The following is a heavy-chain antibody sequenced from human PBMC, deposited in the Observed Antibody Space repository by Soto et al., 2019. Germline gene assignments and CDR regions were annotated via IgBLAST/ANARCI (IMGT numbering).Heavy chain of an antibody. CDR2: IYHSGST. D-gene: IGHD3-22*01. CDR3: ASLSSGYYQVEP. Sequence: SETLSLTCAVSGGSISSGGYSWSWIRQPPGKGLEWIGYIYHSGSTYYNPSLKSRVTISVDRSKNQFSLKLSSVTAADTAVYYCASLSSGYYQVEPWGQGTLVTVSS. J-gene: IGHJ5*02. CDR1: GGSISSGGYS. V-gene: IGHV4-30-2*01.